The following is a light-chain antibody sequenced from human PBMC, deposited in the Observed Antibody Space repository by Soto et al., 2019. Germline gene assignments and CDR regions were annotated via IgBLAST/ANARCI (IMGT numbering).Light chain of an antibody. J-gene: IGLJ3*02. V-gene: IGLV4-69*01. CDR3: QTWASGIRL. Sequence: QPVLTQSPSASASLGASVKLTCTLSSGHSSYAIAWHQQQPEKGPRYLMRVNSDGSHNKGDGIPDRFSASSSGSERYLTISSLQPEDEADYFCQTWASGIRLFGGGTKVTVL. CDR1: SGHSSYA. CDR2: VNSDGSH.